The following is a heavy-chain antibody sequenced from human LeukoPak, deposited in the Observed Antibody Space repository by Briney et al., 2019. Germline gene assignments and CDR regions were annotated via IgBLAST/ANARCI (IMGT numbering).Heavy chain of an antibody. D-gene: IGHD4-17*01. V-gene: IGHV1-18*01. Sequence: SVKVSCKASVYTFTNYGINWVRQAPGQGLDGMGWISTYNGNTSYAQKLQGRVTITTDTSTSTAYMELRSLRSDDTDVYYCARFTSAESDHYGDVAWGQGTLVTVSS. CDR1: VYTFTNYG. CDR2: ISTYNGNT. CDR3: ARFTSAESDHYGDVA. J-gene: IGHJ4*02.